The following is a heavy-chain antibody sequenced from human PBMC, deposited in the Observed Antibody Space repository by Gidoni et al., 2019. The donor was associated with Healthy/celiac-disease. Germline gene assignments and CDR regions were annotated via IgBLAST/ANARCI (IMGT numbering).Heavy chain of an antibody. Sequence: QVQLQESGPGLVKPSDTLSLTCTVSGGSISSYYWSWIRQPPGKGLEWIWYIYYSGSTNYNPSLKSRVTISVDTSKNQFSLKLSSVTAADTALYYCARGTPPPYSSSWYTGRPFDYWGQGTLVTVSS. D-gene: IGHD6-13*01. V-gene: IGHV4-59*01. CDR2: IYYSGST. CDR3: ARGTPPPYSSSWYTGRPFDY. CDR1: GGSISSYY. J-gene: IGHJ4*02.